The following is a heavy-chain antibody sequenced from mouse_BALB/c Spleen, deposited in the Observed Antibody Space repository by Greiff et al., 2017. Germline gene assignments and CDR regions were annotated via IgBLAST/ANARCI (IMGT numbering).Heavy chain of an antibody. V-gene: IGHV5-12-2*01. D-gene: IGHD1-1*01. CDR3: ARRDTTGAMDY. J-gene: IGHJ4*01. CDR2: ISNGGGST. CDR1: GFTFSSYT. Sequence: EVHLVESGGGLVQPGGSLKLSCAASGFTFSSYTMSWVRQTPEKRLEWVAYISNGGGSTYYPDTVKGRFTISRDNAKNTLYLQMSSLKSEDTAMYYCARRDTTGAMDYWGQGTSVTVSS.